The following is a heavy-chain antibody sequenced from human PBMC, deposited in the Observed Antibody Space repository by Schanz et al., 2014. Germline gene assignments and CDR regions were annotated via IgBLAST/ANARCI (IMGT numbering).Heavy chain of an antibody. CDR1: GVSFSFYY. CDR3: ARGQDHAKTGDL. V-gene: IGHV4-34*02. CDR2: VHPSGTT. Sequence: QVHLQQWGAGLLQPSETLSLTCGVGGVSFSFYYWSWVRQPPGKGLEWIGEVHPSGTTNYNPSLRHRATTPVPAPTTHSPPKPTSVTAADTAVYYCARGQDHAKTGDLWGRGTLVTISS. J-gene: IGHJ5*02. D-gene: IGHD2-2*01.